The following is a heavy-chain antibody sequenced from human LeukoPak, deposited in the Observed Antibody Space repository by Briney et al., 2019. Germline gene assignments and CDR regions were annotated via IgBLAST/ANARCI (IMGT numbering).Heavy chain of an antibody. CDR1: GYTFTSYD. V-gene: IGHV1-8*01. J-gene: IGHJ3*02. D-gene: IGHD6-6*01. CDR3: ARARSGLFEYSRDDAFDI. CDR2: MNPNSGNT. Sequence: ASVKVSCKASGYTFTSYDINWVRQATGQGLEWMGWMNPNSGNTGYAQKFQGRVTMTRNTSISTAYMELSSLRSEDTAVYYCARARSGLFEYSRDDAFDIWGQGTMVTVSS.